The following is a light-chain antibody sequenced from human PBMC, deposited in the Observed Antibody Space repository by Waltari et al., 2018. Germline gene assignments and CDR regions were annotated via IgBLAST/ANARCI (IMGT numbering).Light chain of an antibody. Sequence: NFMLTQPHSVSEAPGKTVTISCTRSSGSVGSNYVQWYQQRPGSAPTIVIYEHNQRPSGVPDRFSASIDSSSNSASLTISGLKTEDEADYYCQSYDNHEWVFGGGTKLTVL. J-gene: IGLJ3*02. V-gene: IGLV6-57*04. CDR2: EHN. CDR3: QSYDNHEWV. CDR1: SGSVGSNY.